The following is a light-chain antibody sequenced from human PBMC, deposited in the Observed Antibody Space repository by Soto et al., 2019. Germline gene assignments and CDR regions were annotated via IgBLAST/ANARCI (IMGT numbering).Light chain of an antibody. CDR3: QLDYGVLI. Sequence: QAVVTQEPSLTVSPGGTVTLTCGSTSGAVSSDHYPNWFQQKPGQAPRALIYSATNKYSWTPARFSGSLLGGKAALTLSGVQPDDEADYYCQLDYGVLIFGGGTKLTVL. CDR2: SAT. CDR1: SGAVSSDHY. J-gene: IGLJ2*01. V-gene: IGLV7-43*01.